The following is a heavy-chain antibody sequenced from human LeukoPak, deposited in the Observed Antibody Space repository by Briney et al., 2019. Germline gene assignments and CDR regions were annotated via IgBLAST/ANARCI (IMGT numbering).Heavy chain of an antibody. CDR3: AKGVEWLVAGLIDD. CDR2: ISASGDST. J-gene: IGHJ4*02. CDR1: GFTFSTYG. D-gene: IGHD3-3*01. V-gene: IGHV3-23*01. Sequence: HPGGSLRLSCAASGFTFSTYGMGWVRQAPGKGLACVSGISASGDSTYNAESVRGRFTISRDNSKNMLYLQMNSLRVDDTAVYYFAKGVEWLVAGLIDDWGQGTLVSVSS.